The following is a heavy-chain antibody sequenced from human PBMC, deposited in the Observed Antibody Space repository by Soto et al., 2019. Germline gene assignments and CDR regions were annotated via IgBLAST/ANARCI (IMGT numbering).Heavy chain of an antibody. CDR1: GYSFTSYW. D-gene: IGHD1-26*01. V-gene: IGHV5-51*01. Sequence: PGESLKISCKGSGYSFTSYWIGWVRQMPGKGLEWMGIIYPGDSDTRYSPSFQGQVTISADKSISTAYLQWSSLKASDTAMYYCARLGEWERPPSHFDYWGQGTLVTVSS. CDR2: IYPGDSDT. J-gene: IGHJ4*02. CDR3: ARLGEWERPPSHFDY.